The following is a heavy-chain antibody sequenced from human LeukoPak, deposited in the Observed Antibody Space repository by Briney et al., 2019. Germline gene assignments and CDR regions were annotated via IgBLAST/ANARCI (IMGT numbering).Heavy chain of an antibody. J-gene: IGHJ4*02. CDR3: AVENYDTSTGQLLYYLDY. Sequence: SQTLSLTCAISGDSVSSNSAAWNWIRQSPSRGLEWLGRTYYRSKWYNDYAVSVKSRITINPDTSKNQITLQLNSVTPKYTAVYYSAVENYDTSTGQLLYYLDYWGQGTLVTVSS. D-gene: IGHD3-9*01. CDR1: GDSVSSNSAA. V-gene: IGHV6-1*01. CDR2: TYYRSKWYN.